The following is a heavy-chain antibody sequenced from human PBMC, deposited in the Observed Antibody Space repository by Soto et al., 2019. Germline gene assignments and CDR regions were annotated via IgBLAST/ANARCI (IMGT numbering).Heavy chain of an antibody. V-gene: IGHV4-34*01. J-gene: IGHJ5*02. CDR2: INHSGST. CDR3: ARAGVRGVIITEPNWFDP. Sequence: SETLSLTCAVYGGSFSGYYWSWIRQPPGKGLEWIGEINHSGSTNYNPSLKSRVTISVDTSKNQFSLKLSSVTAADTAVYYCARAGVRGVIITEPNWFDPWGQGTLVTVSS. CDR1: GGSFSGYY. D-gene: IGHD3-10*01.